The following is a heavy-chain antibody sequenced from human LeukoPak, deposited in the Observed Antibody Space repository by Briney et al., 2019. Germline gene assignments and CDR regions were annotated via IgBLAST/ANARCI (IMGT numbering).Heavy chain of an antibody. J-gene: IGHJ4*02. Sequence: GGSLRLSCAVSGFTFDDYAMHWVRQVPGKGLEWVAGISWNSDTRGYVDSVKGRFTISRDNSKNNVYLQMYSLRVEDTSIYYCVRDYNWRFDYWGQGTVVTVSS. CDR2: ISWNSDTR. V-gene: IGHV3-9*01. CDR1: GFTFDDYA. CDR3: VRDYNWRFDY. D-gene: IGHD1-1*01.